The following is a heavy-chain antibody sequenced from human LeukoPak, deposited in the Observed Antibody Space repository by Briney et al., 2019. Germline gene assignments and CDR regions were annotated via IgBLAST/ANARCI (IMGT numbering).Heavy chain of an antibody. Sequence: PGGSLRLSCAASGFTVSSNYMSWVRQAPGKGLEWVAVISYDGSNKYYADSVKGRFTISRDNSKNTLYLQMNSLRAEDTAVYYCAREPGGGEGYYFDYWGQGTLVTVSS. CDR1: GFTVSSNY. V-gene: IGHV3-30-3*01. CDR2: ISYDGSNK. J-gene: IGHJ4*02. CDR3: AREPGGGEGYYFDY. D-gene: IGHD3-16*01.